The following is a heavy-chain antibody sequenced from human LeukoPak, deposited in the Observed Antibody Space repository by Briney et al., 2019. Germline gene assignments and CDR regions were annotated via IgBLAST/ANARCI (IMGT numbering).Heavy chain of an antibody. Sequence: GGSLRLSCAASGFTFSSYAMSWVRQAPGKGLEWVSAISGSGGSTYYADSVKGRFTISRDNSKNTLYLQMNSLRAEDTAVYYCAKLMGYRLPHGANWFDPWGQGTLVTVSS. CDR2: ISGSGGST. V-gene: IGHV3-23*01. D-gene: IGHD2-2*01. CDR3: AKLMGYRLPHGANWFDP. J-gene: IGHJ5*02. CDR1: GFTFSSYA.